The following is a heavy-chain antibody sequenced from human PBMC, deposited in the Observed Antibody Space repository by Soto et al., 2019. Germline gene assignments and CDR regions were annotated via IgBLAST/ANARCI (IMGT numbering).Heavy chain of an antibody. Sequence: QVQLVQSGAEVRKPGSSVTVSCKASGGTFSNYAISWVRQAPGHGLRWMGGIIPIVGTGSYAQKFQGRVTITADEPTTTAYMELSSLRFEDTAVYYCARVVILVPTASTHYYYHMDVWGPWTTVTVSS. J-gene: IGHJ6*02. CDR1: GGTFSNYA. V-gene: IGHV1-69*01. CDR2: IIPIVGTG. D-gene: IGHD2-2*01. CDR3: ARVVILVPTASTHYYYHMDV.